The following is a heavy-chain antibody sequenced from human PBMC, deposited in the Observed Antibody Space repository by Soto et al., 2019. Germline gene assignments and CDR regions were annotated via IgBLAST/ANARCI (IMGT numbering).Heavy chain of an antibody. D-gene: IGHD6-13*01. CDR1: GGSISSSSYY. CDR2: IYYSGST. V-gene: IGHV4-39*01. J-gene: IGHJ4*02. CDR3: ARHSGLLAANSGPDFDY. Sequence: QLQLQESGPGLVKPSETLSLTCTVSGGSISSSSYYWGWIRQPPGKGLEWIGSIYYSGSTYYNPSLKSRVTISVDTSKNQFSLKLSSVTAADTAVYYCARHSGLLAANSGPDFDYWGQGTLVTVSS.